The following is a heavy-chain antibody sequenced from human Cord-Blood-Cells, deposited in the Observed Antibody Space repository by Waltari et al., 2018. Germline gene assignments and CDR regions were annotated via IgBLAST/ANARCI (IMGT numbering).Heavy chain of an antibody. V-gene: IGHV4-38-2*02. CDR3: ARVGGFGSGSYYFDY. D-gene: IGHD3-10*01. CDR1: GYSISSGYY. CDR2: IYHSGST. J-gene: IGHJ4*02. Sequence: QVQLQESGPGLVKPSETLSLTCTVSGYSISSGYYWDWIRQPPGKGLEWIGSIYHSGSTYYNPSRKSRVTISVDTSKNQFSLKLSSVTAADTAVYYCARVGGFGSGSYYFDYWGQGTLVTVSS.